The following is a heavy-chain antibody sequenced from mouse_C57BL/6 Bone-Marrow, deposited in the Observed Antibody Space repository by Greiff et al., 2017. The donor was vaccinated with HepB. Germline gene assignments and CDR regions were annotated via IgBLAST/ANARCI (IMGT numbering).Heavy chain of an antibody. CDR2: IDPSDSET. D-gene: IGHD2-3*01. CDR3: ARGGGYSSFAY. V-gene: IGHV1-52*01. Sequence: QVQLQQPGAELVRPGSSVKLSCKASGYTFTSYWMHWVKQRPIQGLEWIGNIDPSDSETHYTQKFKDKATLTVDKSSSTAYMQLSSLTSEDSAVYYCARGGGYSSFAYWGQGTLVTVSA. CDR1: GYTFTSYW. J-gene: IGHJ3*01.